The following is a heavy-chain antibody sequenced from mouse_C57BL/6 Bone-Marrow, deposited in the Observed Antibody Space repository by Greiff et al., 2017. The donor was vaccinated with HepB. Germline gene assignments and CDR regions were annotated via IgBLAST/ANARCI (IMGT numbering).Heavy chain of an antibody. CDR2: INPNNGGT. Sequence: EVQLQQSGPELVKPGASVKISCKASGYTFTDYYMNWVKQSHGKSLEWIGDINPNNGGTSYNQKFKGKATLTVDKSSSTAYMELRSLTSEDSAVYYCARPSYYYGSIYVYYFDYWGQGTTLTVSS. CDR3: ARPSYYYGSIYVYYFDY. D-gene: IGHD1-1*01. J-gene: IGHJ2*01. CDR1: GYTFTDYY. V-gene: IGHV1-26*01.